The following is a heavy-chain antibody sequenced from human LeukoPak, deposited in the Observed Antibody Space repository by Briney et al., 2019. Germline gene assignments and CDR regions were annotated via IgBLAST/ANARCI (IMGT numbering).Heavy chain of an antibody. CDR2: IYYSGST. D-gene: IGHD4-17*01. CDR1: GGSISSYY. CDR3: ARVDYGDYYMDV. J-gene: IGHJ6*03. V-gene: IGHV4-59*01. Sequence: KPSETLSLTCTVSGGSISSYYWSWIRQPPGKGLEWIGYIYYSGSTNYNPSLKSRVTISVDTSKNQISLKLSSVTAAGTAVYYCARVDYGDYYMDVWGKGTTVTVSS.